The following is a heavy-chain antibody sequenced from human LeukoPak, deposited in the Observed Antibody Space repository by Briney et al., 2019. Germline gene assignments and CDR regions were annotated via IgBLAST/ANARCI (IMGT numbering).Heavy chain of an antibody. Sequence: ASVKVSCKASGYTFTSYAMNWVRQAPGQGLEWMGWINTNTGNPTYAQGFTGRFVFSLDTSVSTVYLQISSLKAEDTAVYYCARGDGGYEWYYYYMDVWGKGTTVTVSS. V-gene: IGHV7-4-1*02. CDR3: ARGDGGYEWYYYYMDV. D-gene: IGHD5-12*01. CDR2: INTNTGNP. CDR1: GYTFTSYA. J-gene: IGHJ6*03.